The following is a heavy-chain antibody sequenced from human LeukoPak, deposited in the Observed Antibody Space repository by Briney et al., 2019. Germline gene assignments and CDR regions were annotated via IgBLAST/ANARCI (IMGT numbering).Heavy chain of an antibody. D-gene: IGHD4-17*01. V-gene: IGHV4-39*07. CDR1: GGSISSSSYY. CDR2: IYYSGST. CDR3: ARDPGGTVTTREIWGGNWFDP. J-gene: IGHJ5*02. Sequence: SETLPLTCTVSGGSISSSSYYWGWIRQPPGKGLEWIGSIYYSGSTYYNPSLKSRVTISVDTSKNQFSLKLSSVTAADTAVYYCARDPGGTVTTREIWGGNWFDPWGQGTLVTVSS.